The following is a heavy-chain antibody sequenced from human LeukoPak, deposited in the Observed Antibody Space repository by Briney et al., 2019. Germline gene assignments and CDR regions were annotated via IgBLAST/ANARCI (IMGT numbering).Heavy chain of an antibody. V-gene: IGHV3-74*01. D-gene: IGHD3-10*01. CDR2: ISSDGSTR. J-gene: IGHJ5*02. CDR3: ARDRGGGNDH. Sequence: GGSLRLSCAASGLTFSSYWMDWGRQSPGKGLGWVSHISSDGSTRSYADSVKARFTISRDNTNTTLYLQMTSLRAEDTAVYYCARDRGGGNDHWGQGTLVTVSS. CDR1: GLTFSSYW.